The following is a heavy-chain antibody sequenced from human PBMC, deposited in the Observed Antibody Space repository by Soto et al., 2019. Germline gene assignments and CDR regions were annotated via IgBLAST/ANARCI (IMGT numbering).Heavy chain of an antibody. J-gene: IGHJ4*02. Sequence: QVQLQESGPGLVKPSGTLSLTCAVSSGSISSSNWWSWVRQPPGKGLEWIGEIYHSGSTNYNPSLKSRVTISVDKSKNQFSLKLSSVTAADTAVYYCARSYGSGSQYGGYYFDYWGQGTLVTVSS. CDR3: ARSYGSGSQYGGYYFDY. CDR1: SGSISSSNW. CDR2: IYHSGST. V-gene: IGHV4-4*02. D-gene: IGHD3-10*01.